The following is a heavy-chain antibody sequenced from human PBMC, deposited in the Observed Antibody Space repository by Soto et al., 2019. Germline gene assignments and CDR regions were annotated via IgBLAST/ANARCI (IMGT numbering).Heavy chain of an antibody. CDR1: GLTFSNYG. J-gene: IGHJ3*01. V-gene: IGHV3-33*01. CDR2: IWHDGSQK. Sequence: QVPLVESGGGVVQPERSLRLSCVATGLTFSNYGIHWVRQAPGRGLEWVAVIWHDGSQKYSADSVRGRFTISRDNSKNTVYLQMTSLRAEDTAVYYCEGRDDPFHVWGQGTMVTVSS. CDR3: EGRDDPFHV.